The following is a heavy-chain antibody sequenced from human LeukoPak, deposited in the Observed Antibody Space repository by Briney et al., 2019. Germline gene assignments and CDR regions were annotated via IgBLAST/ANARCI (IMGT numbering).Heavy chain of an antibody. V-gene: IGHV4-59*12. CDR2: IYYSGST. Sequence: SETLSLTCTVSGGSISSYYWSWIRQPPGKGLEWIGYIYYSGSTNYNPSLKSRVTISVDTSKNQFSLKLSSVTAADTAVYYCARVHHYYGSGSYYQNDAFDIWGQGTMVTVSS. CDR1: GGSISSYY. J-gene: IGHJ3*02. D-gene: IGHD3-10*01. CDR3: ARVHHYYGSGSYYQNDAFDI.